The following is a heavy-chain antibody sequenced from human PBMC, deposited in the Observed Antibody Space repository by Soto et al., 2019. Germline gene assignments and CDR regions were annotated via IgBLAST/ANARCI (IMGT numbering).Heavy chain of an antibody. V-gene: IGHV4-30-4*01. CDR1: GGSISSGDYY. CDR2: IYYSGST. CDR3: ARESRFLEWLVGMVV. D-gene: IGHD3-3*01. J-gene: IGHJ6*02. Sequence: SETLSLTCTVSGGSISSGDYYWSWIRQPPGKGLEWIGYIYYSGSTYYNPSLKSRVTISVDTSKNQFSLKLSSVTAADTAVYYCARESRFLEWLVGMVVWGQGTTVTVSS.